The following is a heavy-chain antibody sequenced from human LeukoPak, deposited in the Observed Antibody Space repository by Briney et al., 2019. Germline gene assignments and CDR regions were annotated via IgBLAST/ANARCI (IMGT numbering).Heavy chain of an antibody. CDR2: INHSGST. CDR3: ARGMGNYYGSGSYGDY. J-gene: IGHJ4*02. D-gene: IGHD3-10*01. V-gene: IGHV4-34*01. Sequence: SETLSLTCAVYGGSFSGYYWSWIRQPPGEGLEWIGEINHSGSTNYNPSLKSRVTISVDTSKNQFSLKLSSVTAADTAVYYCARGMGNYYGSGSYGDYWGQGTLVTVSS. CDR1: GGSFSGYY.